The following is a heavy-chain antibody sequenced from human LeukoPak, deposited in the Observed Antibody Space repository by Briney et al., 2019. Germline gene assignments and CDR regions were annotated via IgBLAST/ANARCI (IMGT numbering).Heavy chain of an antibody. V-gene: IGHV3-23*01. D-gene: IGHD4-17*01. CDR1: GFTFSSYG. CDR3: AKAASKRTDYGDYAFYYYMDV. CDR2: ISGSGGST. Sequence: GGSLRLSCAASGFTFSSYGMSWVRQAPGKGLEWVSAISGSGGSTYYADSVKGRFTISRDDSKNTLYLQMNSLRAEDTAVYYCAKAASKRTDYGDYAFYYYMDVWGKGTTVTISS. J-gene: IGHJ6*03.